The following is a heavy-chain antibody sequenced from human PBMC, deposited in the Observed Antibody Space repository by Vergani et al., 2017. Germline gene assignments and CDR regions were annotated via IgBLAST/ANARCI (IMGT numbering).Heavy chain of an antibody. CDR3: AREEENYGVGVPRGAFDI. V-gene: IGHV1-69*12. J-gene: IGHJ3*02. Sequence: QVKLVQSGAEVKKPGSSVKVSCQASGGTFSSYAISWVRQAPGQGLEWMGGIIPIFGTANYAQKFQGRVTITADESTSTAYMERRSLRSEDAAVYYCAREEENYGVGVPRGAFDIWGQGTMVTVSS. D-gene: IGHD4/OR15-4a*01. CDR2: IIPIFGTA. CDR1: GGTFSSYA.